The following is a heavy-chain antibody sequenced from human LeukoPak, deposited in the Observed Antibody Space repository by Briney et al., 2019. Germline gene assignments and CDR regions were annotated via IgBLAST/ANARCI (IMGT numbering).Heavy chain of an antibody. J-gene: IGHJ6*03. CDR3: ARGGGGYSGYGGYYYYHMDV. CDR1: GFTFSSYA. D-gene: IGHD5-12*01. V-gene: IGHV3-23*01. Sequence: PGGSLRLSCAASGFTFSSYAMGWVRQAPGKGLEWVSAISGSGGSTYYADSVKGRFTISRDNSKNTLYLQMNSLRAEDTAVYYCARGGGGYSGYGGYYYYHMDVWGKGTTVTVSS. CDR2: ISGSGGST.